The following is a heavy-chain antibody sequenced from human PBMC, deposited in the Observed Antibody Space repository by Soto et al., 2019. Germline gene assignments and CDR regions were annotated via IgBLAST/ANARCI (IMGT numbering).Heavy chain of an antibody. Sequence: PSETLSLTCDVSGGSITTSVLWTWVRQFPGRGLEWIGEIAHDGHTNYNPPLSGRVTMSVDLSNSQFSLHVASVNAAATPGYFCAGGRDYDYWGQGTRVTVSS. CDR2: IAHDGHT. CDR3: AGGRDYDY. J-gene: IGHJ4*02. CDR1: GGSITTSVL. V-gene: IGHV4-4*02. D-gene: IGHD1-26*01.